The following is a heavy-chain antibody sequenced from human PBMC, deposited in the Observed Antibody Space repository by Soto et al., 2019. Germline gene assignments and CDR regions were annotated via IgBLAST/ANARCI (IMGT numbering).Heavy chain of an antibody. V-gene: IGHV3-21*01. CDR1: GFTFSSYS. J-gene: IGHJ5*02. CDR2: ISSSSSYI. D-gene: IGHD6-13*01. CDR3: ARDANIAAAWYRWFDP. Sequence: PGGSLRLSCAASGFTFSSYSMNWVRQAPGKGLEWVSSISSSSSYIYYADSVKGRFTISRDNAKNSLYLQMNSLRAEDTAVYYCARDANIAAAWYRWFDPWGQGTLVTVSS.